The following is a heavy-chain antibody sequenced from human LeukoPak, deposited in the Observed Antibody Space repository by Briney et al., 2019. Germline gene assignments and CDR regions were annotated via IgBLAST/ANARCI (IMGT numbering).Heavy chain of an antibody. Sequence: SGTLFLTCAVSGGSISSSNWWSWVRQPPGKGLEWIGEIYHSGSTNYNPSLKSRVTISVDKSKNQFSLKLSSVTAADTAVYYCARSDCSGGSRLYWYFDLWGRGTLVTVSS. J-gene: IGHJ2*01. CDR3: ARSDCSGGSRLYWYFDL. D-gene: IGHD2-15*01. CDR2: IYHSGST. V-gene: IGHV4-4*02. CDR1: GGSISSSNW.